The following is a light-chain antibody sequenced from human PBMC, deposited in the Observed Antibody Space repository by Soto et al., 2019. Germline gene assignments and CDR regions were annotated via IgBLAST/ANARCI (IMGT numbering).Light chain of an antibody. V-gene: IGLV1-40*01. J-gene: IGLJ3*02. CDR3: QSYDSSLSGWV. CDR2: GNN. Sequence: QSVLTQPPSVSGAPGQRVTISCTGSSSNIGAGYDVHWYQQLPGTAPKLLIYGNNNRPSGVPGRFSGSKSGTSASLAITGLQAEDEADYYCQSYDSSLSGWVFGGGTKVTVL. CDR1: SSNIGAGYD.